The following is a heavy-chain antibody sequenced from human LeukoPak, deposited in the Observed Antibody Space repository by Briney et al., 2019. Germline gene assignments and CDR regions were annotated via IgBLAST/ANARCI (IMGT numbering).Heavy chain of an antibody. CDR1: GGTFSSYA. CDR3: AGVRDGYNAYYFDY. CDR2: IIPIFGTA. D-gene: IGHD5-24*01. Sequence: SVKVSCKASGGTFSSYAISWVRQAPGQGLEWMGGIIPIFGTANYAQKFQGRVTITADESTSTAYMELSSLRSEDTAVYYCAGVRDGYNAYYFDYWGQGTLVTVSS. V-gene: IGHV1-69*13. J-gene: IGHJ4*02.